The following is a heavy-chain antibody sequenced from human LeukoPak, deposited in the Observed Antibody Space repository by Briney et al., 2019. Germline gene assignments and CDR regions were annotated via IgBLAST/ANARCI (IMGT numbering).Heavy chain of an antibody. D-gene: IGHD3-10*01. J-gene: IGHJ4*02. CDR2: INHSGST. CDR3: ARVPITMVRGGRGGPIDY. CDR1: GGSFSGYY. V-gene: IGHV4-34*01. Sequence: SETLSPTCAVYGGSFSGYYWSWIPQPPGKGLEWMGEINHSGSTNYNPSLKRRVTISVDTSKNQFSLKLSSVTAADTAVYYCARVPITMVRGGRGGPIDYWGQGTLVTVSS.